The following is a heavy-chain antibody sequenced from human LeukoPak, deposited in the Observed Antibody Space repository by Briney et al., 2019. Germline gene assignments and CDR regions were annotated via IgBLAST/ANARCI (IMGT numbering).Heavy chain of an antibody. CDR3: ASSVTTVGAYVY. V-gene: IGHV3-53*01. Sequence: GGSLRLSCAASGITASNFYMMWVRQAPGKGLEWVSYISNNDVTKYADSVRGRLTISRDNSKNILYLQMNSLRAEDTAMYWCASSVTTVGAYVYWGQGAPVTASS. D-gene: IGHD1-1*01. CDR1: GITASNFY. CDR2: ISNNDVT. J-gene: IGHJ4*02.